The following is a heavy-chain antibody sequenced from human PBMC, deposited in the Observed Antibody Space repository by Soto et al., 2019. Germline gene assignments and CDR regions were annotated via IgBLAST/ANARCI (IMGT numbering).Heavy chain of an antibody. V-gene: IGHV1-69*13. J-gene: IGHJ5*02. D-gene: IGHD3-9*01. CDR2: IIPIFGST. CDR3: AKDGGKDRYFGNWFDP. CDR1: GGTFSNYA. Sequence: SVKVSCKASGGTFSNYAITWVRQAPGQGLEWLGRIIPIFGSTNFAQKFQGRVTLTADESTTTVYMELSSLRSDDTAVYYCAKDGGKDRYFGNWFDPWDQGPLVTGSS.